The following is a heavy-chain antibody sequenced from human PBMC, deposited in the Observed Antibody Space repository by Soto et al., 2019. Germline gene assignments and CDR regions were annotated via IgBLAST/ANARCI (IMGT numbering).Heavy chain of an antibody. CDR1: GFTFSSYS. CDR2: ISSSSSTI. D-gene: IGHD3-10*01. J-gene: IGHJ4*02. V-gene: IGHV3-48*01. CDR3: ARDWVDGSGSYDY. Sequence: GGSLRLSCAASGFTFSSYSMNWVRQAPGKGLEWVSYISSSSSTIYYADSVKGRFTISRDNAKNSLYLQMNSLRAEDTAVYYCARDWVDGSGSYDYWGQGTLVTVSS.